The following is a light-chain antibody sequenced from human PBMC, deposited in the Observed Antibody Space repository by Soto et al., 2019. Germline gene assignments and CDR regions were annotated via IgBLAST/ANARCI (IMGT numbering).Light chain of an antibody. Sequence: QSVLTQSPSASASLGASVKLTCTLSSGHSSYAIAWHQQQPEKGPRYLMKLDSDGSHTKRDAIPDRFSGSSSGAERYLTISSLQSEDEADYYCQTWGTGIHVVFGGGTKVTVL. CDR1: SGHSSYA. V-gene: IGLV4-69*01. CDR2: LDSDGSH. J-gene: IGLJ2*01. CDR3: QTWGTGIHVV.